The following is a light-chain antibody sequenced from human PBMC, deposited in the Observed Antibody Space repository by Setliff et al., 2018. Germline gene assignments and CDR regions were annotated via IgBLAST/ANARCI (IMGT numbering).Light chain of an antibody. CDR2: EVT. CDR3: SSSAANNAFVV. CDR1: TSGVGGSNS. Sequence: LTQPPSASGSPGQSVTISCTGTTSGVGGSNSVSWYQHHPGEAPRLMIYEVTKRPSGIPDRFSGSKSGATASLTVSGLQAEDEGDYYCSSSAANNAFVVFGGGTK. V-gene: IGLV2-8*01. J-gene: IGLJ2*01.